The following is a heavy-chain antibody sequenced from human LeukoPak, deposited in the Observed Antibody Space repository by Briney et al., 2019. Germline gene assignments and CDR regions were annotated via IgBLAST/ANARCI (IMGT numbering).Heavy chain of an antibody. D-gene: IGHD3-10*01. J-gene: IGHJ4*02. Sequence: ASVKVSCKASGYTFTSYDINWVRQAPGQGLEWMGWMNPNSGNTGYAQKFQGRVTMTRNTSISTAYMELSSLRSEDTAVYYCAKAQGAPLWFGELSLDYWGQGTLVTVSS. CDR2: MNPNSGNT. V-gene: IGHV1-8*01. CDR3: AKAQGAPLWFGELSLDY. CDR1: GYTFTSYD.